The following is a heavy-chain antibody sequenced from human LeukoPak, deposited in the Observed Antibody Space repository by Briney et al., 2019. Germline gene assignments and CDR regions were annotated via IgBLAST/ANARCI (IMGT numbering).Heavy chain of an antibody. V-gene: IGHV3-53*01. CDR3: ARGGGDCYSCWFDP. D-gene: IGHD2-21*02. CDR1: GGSISNYY. J-gene: IGHJ5*02. CDR2: IYSGGST. Sequence: ETLSLTCTVSGGSISNYYWGWIRQPPGEGLEWVSVIYSGGSTYYADSVKGRFTISRDNSKNTLYLQMNSLRAEDTAVYYCARGGGDCYSCWFDPWGQGTLVTVSS.